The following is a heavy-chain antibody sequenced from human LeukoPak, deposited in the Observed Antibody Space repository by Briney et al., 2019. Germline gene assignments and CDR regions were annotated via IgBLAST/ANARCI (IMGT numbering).Heavy chain of an antibody. CDR1: GASISSYY. V-gene: IGHV4-59*01. D-gene: IGHD3-9*01. CDR3: AREGGDILTVYHNGNWFDP. CDR2: SYNSGST. J-gene: IGHJ5*02. Sequence: SETLSLTCTVSGASISSYYWNWIRQPPGKGLECIGYSYNSGSTNYNPSLKSRVTISVDTSKNQFSLKLNSVTAADTAVYYCAREGGDILTVYHNGNWFDPWGQGTLVTVSS.